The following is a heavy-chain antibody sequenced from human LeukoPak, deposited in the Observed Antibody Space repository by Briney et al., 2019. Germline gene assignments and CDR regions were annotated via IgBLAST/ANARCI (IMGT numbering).Heavy chain of an antibody. J-gene: IGHJ4*02. Sequence: TGESLKISCKVSGYSFISYWIGWVRQMPDKGLESLGMIYPGDSDTGYSPSFQGLVTLSVDKSITTAYLQWSSLKASDTAIYYCARLDYAGDPFDNWGPGTLVTVSS. CDR2: IYPGDSDT. CDR1: GYSFISYW. CDR3: ARLDYAGDPFDN. V-gene: IGHV5-51*01. D-gene: IGHD4-23*01.